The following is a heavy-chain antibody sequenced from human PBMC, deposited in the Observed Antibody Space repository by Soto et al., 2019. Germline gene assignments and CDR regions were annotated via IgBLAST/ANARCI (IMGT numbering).Heavy chain of an antibody. CDR3: ARGSMVRGPTPFDY. V-gene: IGHV4-59*01. CDR1: GGSIRSYY. CDR2: VYYSGSA. J-gene: IGHJ4*02. Sequence: PSETLSLTCNVSGGSIRSYYCNWIRQPPWKTLEWIGDVYYSGSANYNPSLKSRVTISVDMSKNQFSLKLNSVTAADKAVYYCARGSMVRGPTPFDYSGQGTLVTVCS. D-gene: IGHD3-10*01.